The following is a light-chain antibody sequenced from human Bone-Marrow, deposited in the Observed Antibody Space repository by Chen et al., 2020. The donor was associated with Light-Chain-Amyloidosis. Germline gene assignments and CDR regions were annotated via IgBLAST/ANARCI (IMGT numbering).Light chain of an antibody. CDR1: DLPTKY. CDR3: QSADSSGTDEVI. CDR2: RDT. J-gene: IGLJ2*01. Sequence: SYELTQPPSVSVSPGQTARITCSGDDLPTKYAYWYQQKPGQAPALVIHRDTERPSGISERFSGSRSGTTATVTISGVQAEEEADYHCQSADSSGTDEVIFGGGTKLTVL. V-gene: IGLV3-25*02.